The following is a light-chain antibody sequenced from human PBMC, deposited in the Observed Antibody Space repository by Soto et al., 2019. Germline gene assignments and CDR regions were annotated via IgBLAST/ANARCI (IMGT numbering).Light chain of an antibody. J-gene: IGKJ1*01. CDR3: QQYGGSPRT. Sequence: EIVLTQSPGTLSLSPGEGATLSCRASQSIGGNFLAWYQQRRGQAPRLLIHGASNRATGIPDRFSGSGSGTAFPLTITRLEPEDFAVYYCQQYGGSPRTFGQGTKVEVK. CDR1: QSIGGNF. CDR2: GAS. V-gene: IGKV3-20*01.